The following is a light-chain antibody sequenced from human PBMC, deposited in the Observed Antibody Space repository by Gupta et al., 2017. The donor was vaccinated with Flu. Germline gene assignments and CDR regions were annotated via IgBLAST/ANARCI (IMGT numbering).Light chain of an antibody. V-gene: IGKV4-1*01. Sequence: DIVMTQSPDSLAVSLGERATINCKSSENILYGSGNKNYFAWYHQKPGQPPKLLFYWASTRDSGVPDRFSASGSATNFSLTISNLQAEDVGVYFCQQYDSTKWTFGQGTRVDI. CDR3: QQYDSTKWT. J-gene: IGKJ1*01. CDR2: WAS. CDR1: ENILYGSGNKNY.